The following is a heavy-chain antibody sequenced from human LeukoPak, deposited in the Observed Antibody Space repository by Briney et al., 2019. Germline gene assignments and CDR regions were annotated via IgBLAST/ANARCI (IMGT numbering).Heavy chain of an antibody. CDR2: ISGSGGST. J-gene: IGHJ4*02. Sequence: EGSLRLSCAASGFTFSSYAMHWVRQAPGKGLEWVSAISGSGGSTYYADSVKGRFTISRDNSKNTLYLQMNSLRAEDTAVYYCAKNIAAAGTPFDYWGQGTLVTVSS. D-gene: IGHD6-13*01. CDR1: GFTFSSYA. CDR3: AKNIAAAGTPFDY. V-gene: IGHV3-23*01.